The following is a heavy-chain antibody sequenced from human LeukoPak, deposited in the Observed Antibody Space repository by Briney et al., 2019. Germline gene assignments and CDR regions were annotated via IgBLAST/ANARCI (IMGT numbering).Heavy chain of an antibody. CDR3: AKGRFLQLVPGNWFDP. D-gene: IGHD6-6*01. CDR2: ISGSGGST. Sequence: GGSLRLSCAASGFTFSSYAMGWVRQAPGKGLEWVSAISGSGGSTYYADSVKGRFTISRDNSKNTLYLQMNSLRAEDTAVYYCAKGRFLQLVPGNWFDPWGQGTLVTVSS. J-gene: IGHJ5*02. CDR1: GFTFSSYA. V-gene: IGHV3-23*01.